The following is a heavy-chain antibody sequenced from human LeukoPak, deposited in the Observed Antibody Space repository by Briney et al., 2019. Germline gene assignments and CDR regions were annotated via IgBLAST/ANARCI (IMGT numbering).Heavy chain of an antibody. Sequence: GASVKVSCKASGYTFTGYYMHWVRQAPGQGLVWMGRINPNSGGTNYAQKFQGRVTMTRDTSISTAYMELSRLRSDDTAVYYCARLSGSGSYGSNYWGQGTLVTVSS. CDR1: GYTFTGYY. CDR3: ARLSGSGSYGSNY. J-gene: IGHJ4*02. V-gene: IGHV1-2*06. D-gene: IGHD3-10*01. CDR2: INPNSGGT.